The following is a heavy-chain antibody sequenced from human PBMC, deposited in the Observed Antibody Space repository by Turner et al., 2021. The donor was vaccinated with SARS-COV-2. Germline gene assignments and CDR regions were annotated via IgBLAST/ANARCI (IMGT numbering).Heavy chain of an antibody. CDR3: AKQGGPYCSGGSCYLHYFDY. V-gene: IGHV3-30*18. Sequence: QVQLVESGGGGVQPWRSLRLSCAASGFTFSSYGMHWVRQAPGKGLELVAVISYDGGNKYYADSVKGRITISRDNSKNTLYLQMNSLRAEDTAVYYCAKQGGPYCSGGSCYLHYFDYWGQGTLVTVSS. D-gene: IGHD2-15*01. CDR1: GFTFSSYG. J-gene: IGHJ4*02. CDR2: ISYDGGNK.